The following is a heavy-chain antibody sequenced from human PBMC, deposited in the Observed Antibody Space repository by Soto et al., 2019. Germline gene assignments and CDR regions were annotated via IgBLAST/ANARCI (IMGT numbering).Heavy chain of an antibody. D-gene: IGHD2-15*01. CDR3: ASVFLVVVAAYTWGLNWFDP. CDR2: INAGNGNT. J-gene: IGHJ5*02. CDR1: GYTFTSYA. Sequence: ASVKVSCKASGYTFTSYAMHWVRQAPGQRLEWMGWINAGNGNTKYSQKLQGRVTITRDTSASTAYMELSSLRSEDTAVYYCASVFLVVVAAYTWGLNWFDPWGQGTLVTVSS. V-gene: IGHV1-3*01.